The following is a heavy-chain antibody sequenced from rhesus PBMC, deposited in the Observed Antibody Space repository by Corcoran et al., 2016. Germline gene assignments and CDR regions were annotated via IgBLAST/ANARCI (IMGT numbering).Heavy chain of an antibody. CDR2: VDPEDGEA. CDR3: ATHLYSNYFDY. CDR1: GYTFTDYY. Sequence: EVQLVQSGTEVKKPGASVKISCKASGYTFTDYYLHWVRQAPGKGLEWMGRVDPEDGEAKHAQKFQDRVNVTADTSTDTAYMELSSLRSEDTAVYYCATHLYSNYFDYWGQGVLVTVSS. V-gene: IGHV1-111*02. J-gene: IGHJ4*01. D-gene: IGHD4-23*01.